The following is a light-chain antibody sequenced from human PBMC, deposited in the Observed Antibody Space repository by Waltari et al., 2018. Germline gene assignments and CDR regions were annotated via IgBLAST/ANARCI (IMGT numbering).Light chain of an antibody. CDR2: KAS. V-gene: IGKV1-5*03. J-gene: IGKJ3*01. CDR3: QQYENVPFT. Sequence: DIQMTQSPSSLSASVGDRVTITCRASQGVSSWLAWYQQKPGKAPKLLIYKASSLQSGVPSRFSGSGYGTDFTLTISSLQPEDFATYYCQQYENVPFTFGPGTKLDIE. CDR1: QGVSSW.